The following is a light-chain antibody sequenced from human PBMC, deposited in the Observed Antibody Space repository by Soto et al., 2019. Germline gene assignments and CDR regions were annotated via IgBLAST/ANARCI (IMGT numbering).Light chain of an antibody. V-gene: IGKV3-20*01. CDR3: QQYGSSAWT. CDR2: DAS. Sequence: EIVLTQSPATLSLSPGERATLSCRASQSVSSNYLAWYQQKPGQAPRLLIYDASSRATGIPDRFSGSGSGTDFTLTITRLEPEDFAVYYCQQYGSSAWTFGQGTKVDIK. J-gene: IGKJ1*01. CDR1: QSVSSNY.